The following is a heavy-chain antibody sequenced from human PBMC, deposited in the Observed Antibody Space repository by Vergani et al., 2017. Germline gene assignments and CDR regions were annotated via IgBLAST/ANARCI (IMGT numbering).Heavy chain of an antibody. CDR1: GGSISSSSYY. Sequence: QLQLQESGPGLVKPSETLSLTCTVSGGSISSSSYYWGWIRQPPGKGLEWIGSIYYSGGTYYNPSLKSRVTISVDTSQNQFSLKLTSVTAADTAVYYCARGVLELRSSGLGVINNYDYIDVWGKGTTVTVSS. D-gene: IGHD1-7*01. CDR2: IYYSGGT. J-gene: IGHJ6*03. V-gene: IGHV4-39*07. CDR3: ARGVLELRSSGLGVINNYDYIDV.